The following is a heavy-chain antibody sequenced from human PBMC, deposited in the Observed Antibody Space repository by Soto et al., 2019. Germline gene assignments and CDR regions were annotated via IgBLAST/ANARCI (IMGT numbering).Heavy chain of an antibody. CDR1: GFTFSNAW. CDR3: TTAAMVDPTYYYYGMDV. CDR2: IKSKTDGGTT. Sequence: EVQLVESGGGLVKPGGSLRLSCAASGFTFSNAWMNWVRQAPGKGLEWVGRIKSKTDGGTTDYAAPVKGRFTISRDDSKNTLYLQMNSLKTEDTAVYYCTTAAMVDPTYYYYGMDVWGQGTTVTVSS. D-gene: IGHD5-18*01. J-gene: IGHJ6*02. V-gene: IGHV3-15*07.